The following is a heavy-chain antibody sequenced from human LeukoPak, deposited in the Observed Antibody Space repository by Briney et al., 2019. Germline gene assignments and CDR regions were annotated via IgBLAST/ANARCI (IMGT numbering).Heavy chain of an antibody. J-gene: IGHJ4*02. V-gene: IGHV3-66*01. CDR2: IYSGGST. CDR3: ARDVVDIVATNDFDY. CDR1: GFTVSSNY. Sequence: GGSLRLSCAASGFTVSSNYMSWVRQAPGKGLEWVSVIYSGGSTYYADSVKGRFTISRDNSKNTLYLQMNSLRAEDTAVYYCARDVVDIVATNDFDYWGQGTLVTVSS. D-gene: IGHD5-12*01.